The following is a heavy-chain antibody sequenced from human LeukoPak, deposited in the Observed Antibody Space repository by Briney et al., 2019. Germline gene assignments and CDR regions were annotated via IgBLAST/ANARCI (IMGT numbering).Heavy chain of an antibody. J-gene: IGHJ4*02. D-gene: IGHD5-18*01. CDR2: IFGSGGSP. CDR1: GFTFGSHA. Sequence: GGSLRLSCEVSGFTFGSHAMYWVRQAPGKGLEWVAGIFGSGGSPHYADPVKGRFTISRDNSRNTVYLQINSLRAEDTAVYYCGKTTVGYSSGQKPAWPVDYWGQGTLVTVSS. CDR3: GKTTVGYSSGQKPAWPVDY. V-gene: IGHV3-23*01.